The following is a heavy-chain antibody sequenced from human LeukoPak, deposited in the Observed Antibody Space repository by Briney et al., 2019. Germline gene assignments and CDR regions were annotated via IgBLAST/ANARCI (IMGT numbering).Heavy chain of an antibody. CDR3: ARHYHYACFGD. J-gene: IGHJ4*01. V-gene: IGHV5-51*01. CDR1: GYSFTNYM. D-gene: IGHD3-22*01. CDR2: FNTANSAT. Sequence: GESLKISWKASGYSFTNYMIAWVRQIPGKGLGWMGNFNTANSATTYSPSFKGQVTLSAHNSLSTAYLPGSGLEASDTAMYYCARHYHYACFGDWGHGTLVTVSS.